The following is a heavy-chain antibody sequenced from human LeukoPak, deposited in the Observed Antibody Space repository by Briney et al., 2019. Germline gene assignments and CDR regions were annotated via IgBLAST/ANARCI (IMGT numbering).Heavy chain of an antibody. Sequence: ASVKVSCKASGYTFTGYYMHWVRQAPGQGLEWMGWINPNSGGTNYAQKFQGRVTMTRDTSISTGYMELSRLRSDDTAVYYCARDLGYDSSGYWYWGQGTLVTVSS. J-gene: IGHJ4*02. CDR2: INPNSGGT. CDR3: ARDLGYDSSGYWY. CDR1: GYTFTGYY. D-gene: IGHD3-22*01. V-gene: IGHV1-2*02.